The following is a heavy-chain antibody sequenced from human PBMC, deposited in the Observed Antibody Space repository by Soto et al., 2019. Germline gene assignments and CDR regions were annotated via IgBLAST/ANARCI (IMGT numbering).Heavy chain of an antibody. V-gene: IGHV4-39*01. CDR3: ARRGGSSSWYDNWFDP. Sequence: PSETLSLTCTVSGGSISSSSYYWGWIRQPPGKGLEWIGSIYYSGSTYYNPSLKSRVTISVDTSKNQFSLKLSSVTAADTAVYYCARRGGSSSWYDNWFDPWGQGTLVTVSS. J-gene: IGHJ5*02. D-gene: IGHD6-13*01. CDR1: GGSISSSSYY. CDR2: IYYSGST.